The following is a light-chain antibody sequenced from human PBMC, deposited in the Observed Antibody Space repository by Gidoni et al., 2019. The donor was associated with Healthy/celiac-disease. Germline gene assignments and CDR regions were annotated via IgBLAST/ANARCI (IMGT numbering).Light chain of an antibody. CDR1: SSDVGGYNY. V-gene: IGLV2-8*01. J-gene: IGLJ2*01. CDR2: DVS. CDR3: SSYSGSNNPHVV. Sequence: SALTQPPSASGSPGQSVTISCTGTSSDVGGYNYVSWYQQHPGKAPELMIYDVSKRPSGVPDRFSCSKSGNTASLTVSGLQAEDEADYYCSSYSGSNNPHVVFGGGTKLTVL.